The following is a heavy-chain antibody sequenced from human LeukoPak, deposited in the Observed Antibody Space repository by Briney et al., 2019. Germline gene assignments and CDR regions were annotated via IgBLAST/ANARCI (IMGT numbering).Heavy chain of an antibody. D-gene: IGHD5-12*01. V-gene: IGHV1-18*01. CDR1: GYTFTIFG. CDR3: ARDGDSGYDSFDWFDP. Sequence: ASVTVSCTTSGYTFTIFGLSWVRQAPGQGLEWMGWISAYNGNINYTQKLRGRVTMTTDTSTSTAFMELRSLRSDGTAVYYCARDGDSGYDSFDWFDPWGQGTLVTVSS. J-gene: IGHJ5*02. CDR2: ISAYNGNI.